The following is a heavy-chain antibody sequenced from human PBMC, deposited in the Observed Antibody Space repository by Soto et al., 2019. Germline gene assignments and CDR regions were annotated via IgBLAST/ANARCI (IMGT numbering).Heavy chain of an antibody. CDR3: ARGITMIVVGGMDV. D-gene: IGHD3-22*01. Sequence: APVKLSCKASGYTFTSYGISRVRQAPEQGLEWMGWISAYNGNTNYAQKLQGRVTMTTDTSTSTAYMELRSLRSDDTAVYYCARGITMIVVGGMDVWGQGTTVTVSS. CDR1: GYTFTSYG. V-gene: IGHV1-18*01. J-gene: IGHJ6*02. CDR2: ISAYNGNT.